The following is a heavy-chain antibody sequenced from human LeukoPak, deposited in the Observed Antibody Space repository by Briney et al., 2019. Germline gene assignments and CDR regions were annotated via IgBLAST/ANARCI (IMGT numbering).Heavy chain of an antibody. CDR2: ISYHGSNI. Sequence: GGSLRLSCAASGFNVSSYGIHWVRQAPGKGLEWLAVISYHGSNIYYADSVKGRFTISRDNSKNTAFLQMNSLRPEDTALYYCARKNEQGVTDFWGQGALVTVSA. J-gene: IGHJ4*02. V-gene: IGHV3-30*03. CDR3: ARKNEQGVTDF. CDR1: GFNVSSYG. D-gene: IGHD1-1*01.